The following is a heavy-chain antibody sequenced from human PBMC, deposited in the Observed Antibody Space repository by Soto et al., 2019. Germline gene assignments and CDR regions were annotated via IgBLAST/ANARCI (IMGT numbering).Heavy chain of an antibody. Sequence: KPSETLSLTCSVSGDSISNLDYFWAWIRQPPGQALEYIGYIYKSATTYYNPSFESRVAISVDTSKSQFSLNVTSVTAADTAVYFCARGRYCLTGRCFPNWFESWGQGALVTVPS. CDR2: IYKSATT. CDR1: GDSISNLDYF. J-gene: IGHJ5*01. CDR3: ARGRYCLTGRCFPNWFES. D-gene: IGHD7-27*01. V-gene: IGHV4-30-4*01.